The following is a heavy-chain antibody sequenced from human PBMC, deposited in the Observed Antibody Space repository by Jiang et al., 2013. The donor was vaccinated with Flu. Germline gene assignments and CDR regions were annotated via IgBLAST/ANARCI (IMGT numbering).Heavy chain of an antibody. CDR3: ARGTGSFHDF. D-gene: IGHD3-10*01. J-gene: IGHJ4*02. CDR2: MFYIGTT. Sequence: GSGLVKPSETLSLSCTVSGASVTTESYYWSWIRQPPGKGLEWIGYMFYIGTTNYNPSLKSRVTVSIDKSKNQFSLRLNSVTAADTAVYFCARGTGSFHDFWGQGTLVTVSS. V-gene: IGHV4-61*01. CDR1: GASVTTESYY.